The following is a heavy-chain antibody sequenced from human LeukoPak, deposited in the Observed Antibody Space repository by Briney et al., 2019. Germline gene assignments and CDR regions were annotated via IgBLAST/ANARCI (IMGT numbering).Heavy chain of an antibody. CDR2: IRSKAYGGTT. V-gene: IGHV3-49*03. CDR1: GFTFGDYA. J-gene: IGHJ4*02. CDR3: TRGPPHDVYYFDY. Sequence: GGSLRLSCTASGFTFGDYAMSWFRQAPGKGLEWVGFIRSKAYGGTTEYAASVKGRFTISRDDSKSIAYLQMNSLKTEDTAVYYCTRGPPHDVYYFDYWGQGTLVTVSS. D-gene: IGHD1-1*01.